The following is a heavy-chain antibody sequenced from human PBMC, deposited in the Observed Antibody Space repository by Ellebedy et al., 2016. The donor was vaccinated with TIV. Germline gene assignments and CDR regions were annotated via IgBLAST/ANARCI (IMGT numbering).Heavy chain of an antibody. D-gene: IGHD3-16*01. CDR1: GYTFTSYG. V-gene: IGHV1-18*01. CDR2: ISAYNGNT. J-gene: IGHJ4*02. Sequence: ASVKVSCKASGYTFTSYGISWVRLAPGQGLEWMGWISAYNGNTNYAQKLQGRVTMTTDTSTSTAYMELRRLRSDDTAVYYCARAAAGGGFDYWGQGTLVTVSS. CDR3: ARAAAGGGFDY.